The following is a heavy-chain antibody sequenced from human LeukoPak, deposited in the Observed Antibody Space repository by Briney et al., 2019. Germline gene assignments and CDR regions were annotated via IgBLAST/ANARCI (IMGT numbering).Heavy chain of an antibody. Sequence: SETLSLTCTVSGGSISSGDYYWSWIRQPPGKGLEWIGYIYHSGSTYYNPSLKSRVTISVDRSKNQFSLKLSSVTAADTAVYYCARGVYSSSWYDLGWFDPWGQGTLVTVSS. J-gene: IGHJ5*02. CDR3: ARGVYSSSWYDLGWFDP. CDR2: IYHSGST. CDR1: GGSISSGDYY. D-gene: IGHD6-13*01. V-gene: IGHV4-30-2*01.